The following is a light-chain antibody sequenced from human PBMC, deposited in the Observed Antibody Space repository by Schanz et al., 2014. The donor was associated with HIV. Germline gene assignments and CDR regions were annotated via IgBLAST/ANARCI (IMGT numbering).Light chain of an antibody. CDR3: CSFARSNTYV. Sequence: QSALTQPRSVSGSPGRSVTISCTGTSSDVGHYNYVSWYQQHPDKAPRLIIYDVTKRPSGVSNRFSGSKSGNTASLTISGLQAEDEADYYCCSFARSNTYVFGTGTKLTVL. CDR2: DVT. V-gene: IGLV2-11*01. J-gene: IGLJ1*01. CDR1: SSDVGHYNY.